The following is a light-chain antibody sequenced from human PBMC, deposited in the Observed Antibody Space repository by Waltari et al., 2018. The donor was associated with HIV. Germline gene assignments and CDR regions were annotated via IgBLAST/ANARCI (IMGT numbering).Light chain of an antibody. V-gene: IGKV4-1*01. CDR1: QSLLYSSNNKND. CDR3: QQYYGDSFT. J-gene: IGKJ2*01. Sequence: IVMTQSPAALAVALGERATITCKSSQSLLYSSNNKNDLAWYQQRPGETPKLLIDWASPREAGVADRFTGSGSGTDFTLTISSLKSDDVAVYYCQQYYGDSFTFGQGTKLEIK. CDR2: WAS.